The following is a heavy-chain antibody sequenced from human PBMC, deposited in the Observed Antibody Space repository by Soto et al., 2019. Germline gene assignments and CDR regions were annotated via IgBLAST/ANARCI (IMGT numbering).Heavy chain of an antibody. V-gene: IGHV1-46*01. Sequence: ASVKVSCKASGYTFTSYYMHWVRQAPGQGLEWMGIINPSGGSTSYAQKFQGRVTMTRDTSTSTVYMELSSLRSEDTAVYYCARDYRYYDSSAYPVFDYWGQGTLVTVSS. CDR2: INPSGGST. D-gene: IGHD3-22*01. J-gene: IGHJ4*02. CDR1: GYTFTSYY. CDR3: ARDYRYYDSSAYPVFDY.